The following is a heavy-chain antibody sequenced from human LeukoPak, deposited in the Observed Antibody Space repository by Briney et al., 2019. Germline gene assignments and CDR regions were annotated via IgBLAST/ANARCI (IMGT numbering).Heavy chain of an antibody. Sequence: PGGSLRLSCAASGFSVSDYSISWIRQSPGKGPEWISYVTSGRGDTNYADSVKGRFTIPRDNAKNAVALQLDGLRADDTAVYFCTRERGGSYYAFESWGQGTLVTISS. CDR1: GFSVSDYS. D-gene: IGHD3-10*01. CDR2: VTSGRGDT. J-gene: IGHJ4*02. CDR3: TRERGGSYYAFES. V-gene: IGHV3-11*05.